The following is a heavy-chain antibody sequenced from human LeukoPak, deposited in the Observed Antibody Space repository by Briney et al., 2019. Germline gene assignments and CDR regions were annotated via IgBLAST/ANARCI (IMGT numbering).Heavy chain of an antibody. Sequence: GGSLRLSCAASGFTFSSYSMNWVRQAPGKGLEWGSSISSSSSYIYYADSVKRRFTISRDNAKNSLYLQMNSLRAEDTAVYYCARVGSVAGSDYLDYWGQGTLVTVSS. V-gene: IGHV3-21*01. J-gene: IGHJ4*02. CDR1: GFTFSSYS. D-gene: IGHD6-19*01. CDR3: ARVGSVAGSDYLDY. CDR2: ISSSSSYI.